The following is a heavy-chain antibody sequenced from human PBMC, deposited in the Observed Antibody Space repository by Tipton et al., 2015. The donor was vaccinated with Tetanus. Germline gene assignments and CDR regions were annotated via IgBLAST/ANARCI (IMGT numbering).Heavy chain of an antibody. CDR3: AKAHCTDGVCNFDF. D-gene: IGHD2-8*01. V-gene: IGHV5-51*01. Sequence: QLVQSGGEVKKPGESLKISCKGSGYIINNYWIGWVRQKPGKGLEWMGIIYPGDSDTRYSPSFQVQVTISVDRSINTAYLQWSSLKASDTSMFYCAKAHCTDGVCNFDFWGQGALVTVAS. CDR2: IYPGDSDT. CDR1: GYIINNYW. J-gene: IGHJ4*02.